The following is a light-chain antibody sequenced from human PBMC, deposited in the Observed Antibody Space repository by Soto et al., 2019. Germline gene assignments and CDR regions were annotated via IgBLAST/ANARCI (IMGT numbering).Light chain of an antibody. Sequence: QSALTQPRSVSGSPGQSVTISCTGTSSDVGNYNYVSWYQQHPGKAPKVMIYDVTKRPSGVPDLFSGYKSGNTASLTISGLQDEDEADYYCYSYAGSYTVVFGGGTKVTAL. V-gene: IGLV2-11*01. CDR2: DVT. CDR3: YSYAGSYTVV. CDR1: SSDVGNYNY. J-gene: IGLJ3*02.